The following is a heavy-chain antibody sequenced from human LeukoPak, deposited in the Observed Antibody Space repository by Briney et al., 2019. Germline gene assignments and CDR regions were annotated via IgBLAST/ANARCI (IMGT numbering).Heavy chain of an antibody. V-gene: IGHV4-4*07. CDR1: GGSISSYY. D-gene: IGHD4-23*01. CDR3: ARGEYGGNQVVHYMDV. J-gene: IGHJ6*03. CDR2: IYTSGST. Sequence: SETLSLTCTVSGGSISSYYWSWIRQPAGKGLEWIGRIYTSGSTNYNPSLKSRVTMSVDTSKNQFSLKLSSVTAADTAVYYCARGEYGGNQVVHYMDVWGKGTTVTVSS.